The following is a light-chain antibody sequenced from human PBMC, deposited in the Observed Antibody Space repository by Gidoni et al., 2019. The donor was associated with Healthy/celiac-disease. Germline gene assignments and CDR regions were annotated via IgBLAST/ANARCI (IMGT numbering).Light chain of an antibody. V-gene: IGKV3-11*01. CDR2: DAS. CDR3: QQRSNWPGFT. CDR1: QSVSSY. J-gene: IGKJ3*01. Sequence: EIVLTQSPSTLSLSPGERATLSCRASQSVSSYLAWYQQKPGQAPRLLIYDASNRATGIPARFSGRGSGTDFTLTISSLEPEDFAVYYCQQRSNWPGFTFGPGTKVDIK.